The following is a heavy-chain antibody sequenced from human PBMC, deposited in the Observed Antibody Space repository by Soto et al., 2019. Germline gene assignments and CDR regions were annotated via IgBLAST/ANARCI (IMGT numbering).Heavy chain of an antibody. CDR1: GFTFSSSD. CDR3: ARGPTSGAFDI. J-gene: IGHJ3*02. CDR2: ISIDTHRQ. V-gene: IGHV3-30*03. Sequence: QVQLMESGGGVVQPGRSLRLSCAASGFTFSSSDIHWVHQAPGKGLEWVAHISIDTHRQYYADPVKGRFTGSIDNSKNTVYLQMNSLRAEDTAIYYCARGPTSGAFDIWGRGTLVTVSS. D-gene: IGHD1-26*01.